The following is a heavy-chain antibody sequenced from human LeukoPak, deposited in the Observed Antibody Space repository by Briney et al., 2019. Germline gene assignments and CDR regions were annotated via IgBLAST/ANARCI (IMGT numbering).Heavy chain of an antibody. CDR1: GFTFSSYA. CDR2: IRNDGRNK. CDR3: AKDLNYGDLLDY. Sequence: GGSLRLSCAASGFTFSSYAMYWVRQAPGKGLEWVAFIRNDGRNKYYTDSVKGRFTISRDNSKNTLYLQMNSLRAEDTAVYYCAKDLNYGDLLDYWGQGTLVTVSS. D-gene: IGHD4-17*01. V-gene: IGHV3-30*02. J-gene: IGHJ4*02.